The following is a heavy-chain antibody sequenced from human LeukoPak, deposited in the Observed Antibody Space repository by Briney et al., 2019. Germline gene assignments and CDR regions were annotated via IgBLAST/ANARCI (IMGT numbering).Heavy chain of an antibody. CDR2: ISAYNGNT. V-gene: IGHV1-18*01. CDR1: G. CDR3: ARESARYFDY. J-gene: IGHJ4*02. Sequence: GISXXXQAPGQGLEWMGWISAYNGNTNYAQKLQGRVTMTTDTSTSTAYMELRSLRSDDTAVYYCARESARYFDYWGQGTLVTVSS.